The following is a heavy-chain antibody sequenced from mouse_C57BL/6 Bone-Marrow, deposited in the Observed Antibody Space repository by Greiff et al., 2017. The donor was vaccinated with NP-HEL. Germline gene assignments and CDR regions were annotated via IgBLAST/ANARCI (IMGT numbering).Heavy chain of an antibody. CDR3: ARHGYGSSYGWYFDV. J-gene: IGHJ1*03. CDR2: IWSDGST. Sequence: VQLQQSGPGLVAPSQSLSITCTVSGFSLTSYGVHWVRQPPGKGLEWLVVIWSDGSTTYNSALKSRLSISKDNSKSQVFLKMNSLQTDDTAMYYCARHGYGSSYGWYFDVWGTGTTVTVSS. CDR1: GFSLTSYG. V-gene: IGHV2-6-1*01. D-gene: IGHD1-1*01.